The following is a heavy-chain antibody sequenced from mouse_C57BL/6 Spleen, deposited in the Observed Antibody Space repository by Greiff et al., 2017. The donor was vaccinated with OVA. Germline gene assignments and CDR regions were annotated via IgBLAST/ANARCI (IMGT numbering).Heavy chain of an antibody. CDR3: TTQLFFDY. V-gene: IGHV1-62-3*01. CDR2: IDPNSGGT. CDR1: GYTFTSYW. D-gene: IGHD3-1*01. Sequence: QVQLQQPGAELVKPGASVKLSCKASGYTFTSYWMHWVKQRPGRGLEWIGRIDPNSGGTKYNEKFKSKATITADTSSNTAYLQLSSLTSEDTAVYYCTTQLFFDYWGQGTTLTVSS. J-gene: IGHJ2*01.